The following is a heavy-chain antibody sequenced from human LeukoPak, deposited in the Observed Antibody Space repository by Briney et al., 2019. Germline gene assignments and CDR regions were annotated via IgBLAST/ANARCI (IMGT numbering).Heavy chain of an antibody. CDR1: GFTFSSYG. J-gene: IGHJ4*02. V-gene: IGHV3-30*02. D-gene: IGHD1-1*01. CDR2: IRYDGSNK. CDR3: AKDQVQLERPSLFDY. Sequence: PGGSLRLSCAASGFTFSSYGMHWVRQAPGKGLEWVAFIRYDGSNKYYADSVKGRFTISRDNSKNTLYLQMNSLRAEDTAVYYCAKDQVQLERPSLFDYWGQGTLVTVSS.